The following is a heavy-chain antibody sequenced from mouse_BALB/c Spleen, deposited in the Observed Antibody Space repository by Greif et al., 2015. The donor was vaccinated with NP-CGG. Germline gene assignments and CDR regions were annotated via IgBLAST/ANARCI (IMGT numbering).Heavy chain of an antibody. D-gene: IGHD1-2*01. J-gene: IGHJ3*01. CDR2: ISNGGGST. CDR1: GFTFSSYT. CDR3: ASGDSLLRSFAY. Sequence: DVMLVESGGGLVQPGGSLKLSCAASGFTFSSYTMSWVRQTPEKRLEWVAYISNGGGSTYYPDTVKGRFTISRDNAKNTLYLQMSSLKSEDTAMYYCASGDSLLRSFAYWGQGTLVTVSA. V-gene: IGHV5-12-2*01.